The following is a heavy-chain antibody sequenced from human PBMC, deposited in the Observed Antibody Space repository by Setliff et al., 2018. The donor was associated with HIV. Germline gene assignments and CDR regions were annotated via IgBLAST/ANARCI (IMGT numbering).Heavy chain of an antibody. J-gene: IGHJ4*02. CDR2: IYYSGTT. D-gene: IGHD3-10*01. V-gene: IGHV4-39*07. CDR3: ARGLNYYGSRSYLPLGY. CDR1: GGSISSRTYY. Sequence: SETLSLTCTVSGGSISSRTYYWGCIRQPPGKGLEWIGSIYYSGTTYYNPSLKSRVTISIDTSKNQISLKLSSVTAADTAVYYCARGLNYYGSRSYLPLGYWGQGTLVTVSS.